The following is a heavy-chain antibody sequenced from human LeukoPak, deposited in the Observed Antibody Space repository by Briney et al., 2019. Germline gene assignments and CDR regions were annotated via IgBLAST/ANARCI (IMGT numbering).Heavy chain of an antibody. Sequence: GSLRLSCAASGFTFSSYEMNWVRQAPGKGLEWVSYISSSGSAIYYADSVKGRFTISRDNAKNSLYLQMNSLRAEDTAVYYCAELGITMIGGVWGKGTTVTISS. J-gene: IGHJ6*04. CDR1: GFTFSSYE. D-gene: IGHD3-10*02. V-gene: IGHV3-48*03. CDR3: AELGITMIGGV. CDR2: ISSSGSAI.